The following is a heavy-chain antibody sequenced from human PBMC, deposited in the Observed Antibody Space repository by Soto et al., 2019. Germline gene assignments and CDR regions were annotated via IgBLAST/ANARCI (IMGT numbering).Heavy chain of an antibody. CDR1: GGSISHVYYY. D-gene: IGHD7-27*01. CDR3: ATGPSGDKVDS. CDR2: IYNGGST. Sequence: QVQLQESGPGLLKPSQTLSLTCAVSGGSISHVYYYWSWIRQLPDKGLEWIGHIYNGGSTYNNPSPTRRVTLPVDTSRNQFSLQLTSVSAADTAVYYCATGPSGDKVDSWGQGILVTVSS. V-gene: IGHV4-30-4*01. J-gene: IGHJ4*02.